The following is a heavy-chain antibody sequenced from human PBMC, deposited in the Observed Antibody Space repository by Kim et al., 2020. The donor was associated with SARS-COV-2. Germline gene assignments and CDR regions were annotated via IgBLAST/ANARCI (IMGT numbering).Heavy chain of an antibody. V-gene: IGHV1-46*01. CDR1: GYSFTTYY. CDR3: ARDSSSSGNYFDY. J-gene: IGHJ4*02. D-gene: IGHD6-6*01. CDR2: SNPSDGHT. Sequence: ASVKVSCKASGYSFTTYYMNWVRQAPGQGLEWMGMSNPSDGHTKYAQKFQGRVTMTRDTSTSTFYMELSSLRSEDTAVYYCARDSSSSGNYFDYWGQGTLVTFSS.